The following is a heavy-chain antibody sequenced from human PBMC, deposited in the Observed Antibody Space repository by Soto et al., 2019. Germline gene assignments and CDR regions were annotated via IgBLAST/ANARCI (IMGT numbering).Heavy chain of an antibody. CDR3: ARVSLAGATTADY. Sequence: ASVKVSCKASGYTFTGYYMHWVRQAPGQGLEWMGWINPNSGGTNYAQKFQGRVTMTSDTSITAAYMELSRLTSDDTAVYYCARVSLAGATTADYWGQGTLVTVSS. J-gene: IGHJ4*02. CDR1: GYTFTGYY. CDR2: INPNSGGT. D-gene: IGHD1-26*01. V-gene: IGHV1-2*02.